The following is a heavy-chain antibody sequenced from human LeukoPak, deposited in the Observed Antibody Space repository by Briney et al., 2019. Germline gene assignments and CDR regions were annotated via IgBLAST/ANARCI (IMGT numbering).Heavy chain of an antibody. J-gene: IGHJ6*02. V-gene: IGHV4-34*01. Sequence: SETLSLTCAVYGGSFSGYYWSWIRQPPGKGLEWIGDINYSGITNYNPSLKSRVTISVDTSQNQFSLKLTSVTAADTAVYYCARGPFAPDVWGQGTTVTVSS. CDR2: INYSGIT. CDR3: ARGPFAPDV. CDR1: GGSFSGYY.